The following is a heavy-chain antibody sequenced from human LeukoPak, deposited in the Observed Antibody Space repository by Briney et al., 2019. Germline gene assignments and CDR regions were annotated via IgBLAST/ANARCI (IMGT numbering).Heavy chain of an antibody. V-gene: IGHV3-30*18. CDR1: GFTFSSYG. J-gene: IGHJ4*02. Sequence: GRSLRLSCAASGFTFSSYGMHWVRQAPGKGLEWVAVISYDGSNKHYADSVKGRFTISRDNSKNTLYLQMNSLRAEDTALYYCAKDLSDAHYDFWSGYFDYWGQGTLVTVSS. D-gene: IGHD3-3*01. CDR3: AKDLSDAHYDFWSGYFDY. CDR2: ISYDGSNK.